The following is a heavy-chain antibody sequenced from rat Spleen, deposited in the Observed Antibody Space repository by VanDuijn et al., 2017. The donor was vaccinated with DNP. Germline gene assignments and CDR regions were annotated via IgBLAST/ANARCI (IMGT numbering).Heavy chain of an antibody. V-gene: IGHV1-43*01. CDR1: GYTFTSYY. CDR2: INTGSGGT. D-gene: IGHD1-4*01. J-gene: IGHJ4*01. Sequence: QVQLQQSGAELAKPGSSVKISCKASGYTFTSYYISWIKQTTGQGLEYIGYINTGSGGTNYNEKFKGKATLTVDKSSSTAFMQLSSRTPDDSAVYYCARRAPTRDYAMDAWGQGTSVTVSS. CDR3: ARRAPTRDYAMDA.